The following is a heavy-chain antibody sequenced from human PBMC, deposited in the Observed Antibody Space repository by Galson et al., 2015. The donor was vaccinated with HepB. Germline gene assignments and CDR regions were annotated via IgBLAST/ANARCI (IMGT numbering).Heavy chain of an antibody. V-gene: IGHV3-53*01. J-gene: IGHJ4*02. CDR1: GLSVSSDL. Sequence: SLRLSCAPSGLSVSSDLMSWVRQAPGRGLEWVSIIHGGGNAYYADSVKGRFAISRDNSKNTLFLQMNSLRAEDTAVYYCVRGHLAYWGQGALVTVSS. D-gene: IGHD6-25*01. CDR2: IHGGGNA. CDR3: VRGHLAY.